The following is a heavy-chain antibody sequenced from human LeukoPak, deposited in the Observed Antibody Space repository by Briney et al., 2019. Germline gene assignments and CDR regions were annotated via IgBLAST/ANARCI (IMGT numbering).Heavy chain of an antibody. J-gene: IGHJ4*02. CDR1: GESITNNKYY. Sequence: SETLSLTCSVSGESITNNKYYWAWIRQPPEKGLEWIGSIFYSGSAYYNSSLQSRLSMSVDTSKNQFSLKLSSVTAADTAVYYCARVNGAEQQLAWGQGTLVTVSS. V-gene: IGHV4-39*07. CDR3: ARVNGAEQQLA. CDR2: IFYSGSA. D-gene: IGHD6-13*01.